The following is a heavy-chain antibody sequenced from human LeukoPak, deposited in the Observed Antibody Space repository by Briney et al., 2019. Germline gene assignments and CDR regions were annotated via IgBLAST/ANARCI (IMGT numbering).Heavy chain of an antibody. Sequence: PSETLSLTCTVSRGSISGYSWSWIRQSPGGGLEWIGYIYYSGDTAYNPSLRSRVTLSVDTSKNQFSLKLSSVTAADTAVYYCARSGGSYYFDYWGQGTLVTVSS. D-gene: IGHD1-26*01. CDR1: RGSISGYS. V-gene: IGHV4-59*01. CDR2: IYYSGDT. J-gene: IGHJ4*02. CDR3: ARSGGSYYFDY.